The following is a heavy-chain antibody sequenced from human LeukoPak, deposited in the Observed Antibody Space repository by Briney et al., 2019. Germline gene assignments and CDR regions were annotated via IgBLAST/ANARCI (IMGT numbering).Heavy chain of an antibody. Sequence: PGGSLRLSCAGSGFPFSNYWMTWAHQAPGKGLEWVANIKQDGSDKYYVDSVKGRFTISRDNAKNSLYLQMNSLRAEDTAVYYCARVAEAGNDYWGQGTLVTVSS. V-gene: IGHV3-7*01. J-gene: IGHJ4*02. CDR3: ARVAEAGNDY. CDR1: GFPFSNYW. D-gene: IGHD6-13*01. CDR2: IKQDGSDK.